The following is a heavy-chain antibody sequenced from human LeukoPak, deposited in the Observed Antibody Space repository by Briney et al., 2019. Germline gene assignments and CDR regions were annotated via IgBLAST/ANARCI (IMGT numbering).Heavy chain of an antibody. CDR1: GFTFSSYW. V-gene: IGHV3-7*01. J-gene: IGHJ4*02. CDR3: VRDHQLRDPGC. CDR2: IKQDGSEK. Sequence: PGGSLRLSYAASGFTFSSYWMSWVRQAPGKGLEWVANIKQDGSEKYYVDSVKGRFTISRDNAKNSLYLQMNSLRVEDTAVYYCVRDHQLRDPGCWGQGTLVTVSS. D-gene: IGHD5-24*01.